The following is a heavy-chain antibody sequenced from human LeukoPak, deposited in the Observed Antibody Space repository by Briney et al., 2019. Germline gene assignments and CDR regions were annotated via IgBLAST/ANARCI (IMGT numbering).Heavy chain of an antibody. J-gene: IGHJ4*02. CDR1: GFTFSSYS. CDR2: ISSSSSYI. Sequence: GGSLRLSCAASGFTFSSYSMNWVRQAPGKGLEWVSSISSSSSYIYYADSVKGRFTISRDNAKNSLYLQMNSLRAEDTAVYYCARDPAADIVVVPAARGGGYYFDYWGQGTLVTVSS. CDR3: ARDPAADIVVVPAARGGGYYFDY. V-gene: IGHV3-21*01. D-gene: IGHD2-2*01.